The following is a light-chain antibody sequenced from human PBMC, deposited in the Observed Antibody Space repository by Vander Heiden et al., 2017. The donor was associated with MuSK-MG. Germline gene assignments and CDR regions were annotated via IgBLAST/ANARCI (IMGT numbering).Light chain of an antibody. J-gene: IGKJ1*01. CDR1: QKILNN. V-gene: IGKV3-15*01. Sequence: IMVTQSPATLSVSPGEEATLSCRTSQKILNNLAWYQHKPVQAPRLLIFGASSRATGVPVRFSGRGYETEFTLTISSRQSEDFGVYYCQPNNNWPPRTFGQGTRVEIK. CDR3: QPNNNWPPRT. CDR2: GAS.